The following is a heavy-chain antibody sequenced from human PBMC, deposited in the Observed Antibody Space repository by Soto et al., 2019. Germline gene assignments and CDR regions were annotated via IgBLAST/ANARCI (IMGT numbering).Heavy chain of an antibody. Sequence: SETLSLTCTVSGGSISSGGYYWSWIRQHPGKGLEWIGYIYYSGSTYYNQSLKSRVTISVDTSKNQFSLKLSSVTAADTAVYYCARAPEYRLPIVDYWGQGTLVTVSS. J-gene: IGHJ4*02. CDR3: ARAPEYRLPIVDY. D-gene: IGHD5-12*01. V-gene: IGHV4-31*03. CDR2: IYYSGST. CDR1: GGSISSGGYY.